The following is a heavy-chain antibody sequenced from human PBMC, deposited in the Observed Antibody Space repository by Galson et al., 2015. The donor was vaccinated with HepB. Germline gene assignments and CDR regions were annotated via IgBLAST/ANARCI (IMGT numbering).Heavy chain of an antibody. D-gene: IGHD3-22*01. J-gene: IGHJ6*03. V-gene: IGHV3-30-3*01. CDR3: ARASDSGFSKFYYYYLDV. Sequence: SLRLSCAASGFTFSHYAIHWVRQAPGRGLEWVAVISFDGSEKYHADSVKGRVIISRDNFKNTLYVQMNSLRPEDTAVYYCARASDSGFSKFYYYYLDVWGEGATVTVSS. CDR1: GFTFSHYA. CDR2: ISFDGSEK.